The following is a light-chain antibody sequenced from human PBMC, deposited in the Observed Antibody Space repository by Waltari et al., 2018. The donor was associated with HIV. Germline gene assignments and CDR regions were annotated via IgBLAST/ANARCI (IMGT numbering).Light chain of an antibody. CDR2: DAS. CDR3: QQRHSFPPT. V-gene: IGKV3-11*01. CDR1: QYIGHF. Sequence: EIVLTQSPATLSLSPGERATLSCRASQYIGHFLVWYQQKPGQAPRLVVYDASKRASGATTRFTGSWSGTDFTLTIDNLEPEDLARYFCQQRHSFPPTFGGGSKVE. J-gene: IGKJ4*01.